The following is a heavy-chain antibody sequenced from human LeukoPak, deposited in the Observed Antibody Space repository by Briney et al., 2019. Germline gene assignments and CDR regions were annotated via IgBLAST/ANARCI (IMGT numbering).Heavy chain of an antibody. CDR2: IPTSAEGANYA. CDR3: ASDQRYAFDY. Sequence: GGSLRLSSAPSRFTLSPYWIHSVRQAPSNGLEWVSNIPTSAEGANYAYCADSVEGRVTISRDDAKNTLYLHMNSLRDDDTAVYYCASDQRYAFDYWGQGILVTVSS. CDR1: RFTLSPYW. D-gene: IGHD3-9*01. J-gene: IGHJ4*02. V-gene: IGHV3-48*02.